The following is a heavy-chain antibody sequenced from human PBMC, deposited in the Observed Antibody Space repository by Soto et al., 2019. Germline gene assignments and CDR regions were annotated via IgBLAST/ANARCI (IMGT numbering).Heavy chain of an antibody. V-gene: IGHV1-18*01. Sequence: ASVKVSCKASGYTFTSYGISWVRQAPGQGLEWMGWISAYNGNTNYAQKLQGRVTMTTDTSTSTAYMELRSLRSDDTAVYYCARDLLEYYYDSSGYYYDYWGQGTLVTVSS. CDR2: ISAYNGNT. CDR1: GYTFTSYG. D-gene: IGHD3-22*01. CDR3: ARDLLEYYYDSSGYYYDY. J-gene: IGHJ4*02.